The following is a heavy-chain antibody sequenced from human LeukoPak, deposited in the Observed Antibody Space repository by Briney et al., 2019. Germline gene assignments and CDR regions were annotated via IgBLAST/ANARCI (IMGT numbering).Heavy chain of an antibody. D-gene: IGHD3-22*01. CDR2: IIPILGIA. Sequence: KVSCKASGGTFSSYAISWVRQAPGQGLEWMGRIIPILGIANYAQKFQGRVTITADKSTSTAYMELSSLRSEDTAVYYCARSGAARVEKDSSGYNIWGQGTMVTVSS. CDR3: ARSGAARVEKDSSGYNI. V-gene: IGHV1-69*04. CDR1: GGTFSSYA. J-gene: IGHJ3*02.